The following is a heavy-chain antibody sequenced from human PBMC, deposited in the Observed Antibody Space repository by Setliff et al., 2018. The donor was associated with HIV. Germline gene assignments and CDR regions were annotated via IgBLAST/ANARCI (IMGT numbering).Heavy chain of an antibody. V-gene: IGHV4-59*01. CDR1: GMSISGYY. CDR3: ARDRELGAFDL. CDR2: IYYTGTT. J-gene: IGHJ3*01. D-gene: IGHD1-26*01. Sequence: SETLSLTCRVSGMSISGYYWSWIRQSPGKGLEWIGYIYYTGTTSYNPSLKSRVTIQVDTSNNRFSLNLRSATVADTAVYFCARDRELGAFDLWGQGTMVTVSS.